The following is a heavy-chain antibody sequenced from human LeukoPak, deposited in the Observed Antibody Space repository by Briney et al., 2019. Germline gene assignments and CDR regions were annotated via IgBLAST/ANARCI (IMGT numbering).Heavy chain of an antibody. V-gene: IGHV4-59*08. CDR1: GGSNY. D-gene: IGHD1-20*01. Sequence: SETLSLTCTVSGGSNYWSWIRQPPGKGLEWIAYIHYSGSPHYNPSLKSRVTITIDTSKNQLSLKLNSVTAADTAVYYCARHSNWNGGVDWFDPWGQGTQVTVSS. CDR2: IHYSGSP. J-gene: IGHJ5*02. CDR3: ARHSNWNGGVDWFDP.